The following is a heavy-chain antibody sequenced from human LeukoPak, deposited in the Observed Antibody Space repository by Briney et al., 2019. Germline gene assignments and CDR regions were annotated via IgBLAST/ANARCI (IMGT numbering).Heavy chain of an antibody. V-gene: IGHV1-8*03. CDR1: GYTFTGYY. Sequence: ASVKVSCKASGYTFTGYYMHWVRQAPGQGLEWMGWINPNSGNTGYAQKFQGRVTITRNTSISTAYMELSSLRSEDTAVYYCARGDSSGFNPGYWGQGTLVTVSS. J-gene: IGHJ4*02. D-gene: IGHD3-22*01. CDR2: INPNSGNT. CDR3: ARGDSSGFNPGY.